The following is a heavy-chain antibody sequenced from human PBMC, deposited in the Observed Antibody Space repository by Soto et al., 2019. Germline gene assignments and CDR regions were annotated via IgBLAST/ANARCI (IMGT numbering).Heavy chain of an antibody. CDR3: ARLFRPTVTTTGYFDY. V-gene: IGHV1-69*13. CDR1: GGTFSSYA. Sequence: ASVKVSCKASGGTFSSYAISWVRQAPGQGLEWMGGIIPIFGTANYAQKFQGRVTITADESTSTAYMELSSLRSEDTAVYYCARLFRPTVTTTGYFDYWGQGTLVTVSS. D-gene: IGHD4-17*01. J-gene: IGHJ4*02. CDR2: IIPIFGTA.